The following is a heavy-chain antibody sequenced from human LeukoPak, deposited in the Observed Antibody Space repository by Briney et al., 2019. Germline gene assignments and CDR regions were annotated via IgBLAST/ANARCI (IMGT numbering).Heavy chain of an antibody. CDR3: ARLRVGSVWFGISLGGGYFDY. V-gene: IGHV3-21*01. CDR1: GFTFSSYS. D-gene: IGHD3-10*01. J-gene: IGHJ4*02. Sequence: GGSLRLSCAASGFTFSSYSMNWVRQAPGKGLEWVSSISSSSSYIYYADSVKGRFTISRDNAKNSLYLQMNSLRAEDTAVYYCARLRVGSVWFGISLGGGYFDYWGQGTLVTVSS. CDR2: ISSSSSYI.